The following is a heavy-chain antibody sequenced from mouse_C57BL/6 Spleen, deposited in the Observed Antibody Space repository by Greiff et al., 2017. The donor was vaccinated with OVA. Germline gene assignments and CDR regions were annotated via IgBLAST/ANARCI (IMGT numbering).Heavy chain of an antibody. CDR3: ARSSYCGSSPYWYFDV. CDR1: GYSFTDYN. Sequence: VQLQQSGPELVKPGASVKISCKASGYSFTDYNMNWVKQSNGKSLEWIGVINPNYGTTSYNQKFKGKATLTVDQSSSTAYMQLNSLTSEDSAVYYCARSSYCGSSPYWYFDVWGTGTTVTVSS. CDR2: INPNYGTT. J-gene: IGHJ1*03. V-gene: IGHV1-39*01. D-gene: IGHD1-1*01.